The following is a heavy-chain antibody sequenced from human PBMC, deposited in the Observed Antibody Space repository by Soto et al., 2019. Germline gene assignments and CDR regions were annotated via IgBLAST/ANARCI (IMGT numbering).Heavy chain of an antibody. CDR2: ISGTGGTT. CDR3: AKGSGGHCSSTSCYADH. D-gene: IGHD2-2*03. V-gene: IGHV3-23*01. J-gene: IGHJ4*02. CDR1: GFNFSTYA. Sequence: EVQLLESGGGLVQPGGSLRLSCAASGFNFSTYAMNWVRQAPGKGLEWVSAISGTGGTTYYAEPVKGRFTVSRDNSQNTLYLQMNSLRAEDTAVYYCAKGSGGHCSSTSCYADHWGQGTLVTVSS.